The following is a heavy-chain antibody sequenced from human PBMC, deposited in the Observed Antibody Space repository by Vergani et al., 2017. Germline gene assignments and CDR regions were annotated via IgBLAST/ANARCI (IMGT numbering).Heavy chain of an antibody. CDR2: SYYSGST. Sequence: QLQLQESGPGLVQPSETLSLTCSVSGGSISSSGYYWGWIRQPPGKGLEWMGSSYYSGSTYYNPSLKSRITISVDTSSDQFSLKLTSVTAADTAIYYCARSQEYYYYYMDVWGNGTTVTVSS. CDR3: ARSQEYYYYYMDV. J-gene: IGHJ6*03. V-gene: IGHV4-39*01. CDR1: GGSISSSGYY.